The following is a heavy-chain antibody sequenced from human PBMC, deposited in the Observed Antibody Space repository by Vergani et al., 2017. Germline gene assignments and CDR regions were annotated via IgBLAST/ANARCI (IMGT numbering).Heavy chain of an antibody. CDR3: ARESRYCSSTSCSPFDP. J-gene: IGHJ5*02. Sequence: QVQLVQSGAEVKKPGASVRVSCKASDYTFTNYGISWVRQAPGQGLEWMGWISAYNGDTNYAQKFQGRVTMTRDTSISTAYMELSRLRSDDTAVYYCARESRYCSSTSCSPFDPWGQGTLVTVSS. CDR2: ISAYNGDT. CDR1: DYTFTNYG. D-gene: IGHD2-2*01. V-gene: IGHV1-18*01.